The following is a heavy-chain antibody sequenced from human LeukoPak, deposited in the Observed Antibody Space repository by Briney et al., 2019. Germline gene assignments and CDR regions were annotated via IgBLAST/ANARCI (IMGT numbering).Heavy chain of an antibody. J-gene: IGHJ4*02. CDR3: ARDSRHLSSTRGGLKESRGAFFDY. Sequence: GGSLRLSCAASGFTSSSYSMNWVRQAPGKGLEWVSSISSSSSYIYYADSVKGRFTISRDNAKNSLYLQMNSLRAEDTALYYCARDSRHLSSTRGGLKESRGAFFDYWGQGTLVTVSS. D-gene: IGHD6-13*01. CDR2: ISSSSSYI. CDR1: GFTSSSYS. V-gene: IGHV3-21*04.